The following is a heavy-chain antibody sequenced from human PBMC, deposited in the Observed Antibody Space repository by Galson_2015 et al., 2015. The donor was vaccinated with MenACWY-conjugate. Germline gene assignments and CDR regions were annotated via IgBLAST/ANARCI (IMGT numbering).Heavy chain of an antibody. J-gene: IGHJ4*02. D-gene: IGHD1-26*01. Sequence: SLRLSCAASGFTLNSYWMHWVRQAPGKGLVWVAQIFSGEGSTSYADSVKGRFTISRDNAKNTLYLQMNSLRAEDTAVYYCARLSGIYRATSHFDSWGQGTLCTVSS. CDR3: ARLSGIYRATSHFDS. V-gene: IGHV3-74*01. CDR1: GFTLNSYW. CDR2: IFSGEGST.